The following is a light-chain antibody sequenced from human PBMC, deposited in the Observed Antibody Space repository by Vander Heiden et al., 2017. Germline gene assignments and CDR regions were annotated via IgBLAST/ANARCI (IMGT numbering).Light chain of an antibody. J-gene: IGKJ4*01. CDR3: QQYYPNPLT. CDR2: WAS. CDR1: QSVFYSSNNKNY. V-gene: IGKV4-1*01. Sequence: DIVMTQSPDSLAVSLGERATINCKSSQSVFYSSNNKNYLAWYQQKPGQPPKLLIYWASTRESGVPDRFSGSGSGTDFTLTISSLQAEDVAVYYCQQYYPNPLTLGGGTKVEIK.